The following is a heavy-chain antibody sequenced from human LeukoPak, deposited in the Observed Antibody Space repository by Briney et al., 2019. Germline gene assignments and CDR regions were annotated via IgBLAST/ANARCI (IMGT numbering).Heavy chain of an antibody. CDR3: AKGVYSTASGAFDI. D-gene: IGHD6-6*01. V-gene: IGHV3-23*01. CDR1: GFTFSSYA. J-gene: IGHJ3*02. Sequence: PGGSLRLSCAASGFTFSSYAMSWVRQSPGKGLEWVSGISGSGGTTHDADSVKGRFTTSRDNSENTLYLQMSSLRVEDTAVYYCAKGVYSTASGAFDIWGQGTMVTVSS. CDR2: ISGSGGTT.